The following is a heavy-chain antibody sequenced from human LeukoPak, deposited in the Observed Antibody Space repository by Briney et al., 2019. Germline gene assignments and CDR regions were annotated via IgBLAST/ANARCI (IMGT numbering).Heavy chain of an antibody. V-gene: IGHV3-11*01. J-gene: IGHJ4*02. D-gene: IGHD3-22*01. CDR1: GFSFSDYY. CDR2: SGSSGTTI. CDR3: ARVPKSHYYDSSGYYYDF. Sequence: GGSLRLSCAASGFSFSDYYMSWIRQAPGKGLEWVSYSGSSGTTIYYADSVKGRFTIFRDNAKNSLYLQMNSLRAEDTAVYYCARVPKSHYYDSSGYYYDFWGQGTLVTVSS.